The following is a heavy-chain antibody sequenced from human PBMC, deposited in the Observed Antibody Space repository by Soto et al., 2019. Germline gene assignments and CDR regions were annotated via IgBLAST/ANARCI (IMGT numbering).Heavy chain of an antibody. V-gene: IGHV4-39*01. J-gene: IGHJ4*02. Sequence: SETLSLTCTVSGGSISSSRYYWGWVRQPPGKGLEWIGSIYYSGRTYYNPSLKSRVTISVDTSKNQFSLKLSSVTAADTAVYYCARSHGDYVGSDYWGQGILVT. CDR2: IYYSGRT. D-gene: IGHD4-17*01. CDR3: ARSHGDYVGSDY. CDR1: GGSISSSRYY.